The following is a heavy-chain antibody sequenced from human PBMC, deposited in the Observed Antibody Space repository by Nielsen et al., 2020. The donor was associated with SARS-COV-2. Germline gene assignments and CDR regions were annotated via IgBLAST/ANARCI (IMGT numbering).Heavy chain of an antibody. CDR2: IENIAGGGTT. Sequence: GESLEISCAASGFTFSYAWMSWVRQAPGKGLEWVGRIENIAGGGTTDYAAPVKGRFTISRDDSKTTLYLQMDSLKSEDTAVYYCATDEQIPYGYNHGYPYWGQGTLVTVSS. CDR1: GFTFSYAW. CDR3: ATDEQIPYGYNHGYPY. D-gene: IGHD5-18*01. V-gene: IGHV3-15*04. J-gene: IGHJ4*02.